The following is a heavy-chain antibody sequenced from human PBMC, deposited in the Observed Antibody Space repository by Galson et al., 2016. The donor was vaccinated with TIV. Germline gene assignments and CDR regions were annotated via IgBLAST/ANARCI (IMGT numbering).Heavy chain of an antibody. CDR2: ISPNSGGT. J-gene: IGHJ4*02. CDR3: ARGGQHFDFPSDYFDF. Sequence: SVKVSCKASGYIFTGYYLHWVRQAPGQGLEWMGRISPNSGGTNFAQRFQGRVTVTWDPSINTAYMELGRLKSDDTAVYYCARGGQHFDFPSDYFDFWGQGTLVTVSS. D-gene: IGHD3-3*01. V-gene: IGHV1-2*06. CDR1: GYIFTGYY.